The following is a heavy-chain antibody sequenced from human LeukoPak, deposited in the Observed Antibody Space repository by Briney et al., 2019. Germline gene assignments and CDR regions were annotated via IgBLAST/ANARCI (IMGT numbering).Heavy chain of an antibody. D-gene: IGHD3-3*01. V-gene: IGHV4-39*07. CDR1: GGSISSSSYY. CDR2: IYYSGST. CDR3: ARASRDYDFWSGSPGYYYYMDV. J-gene: IGHJ6*03. Sequence: PSETLSLTCTVSGGSISSSSYYWGWIRQPPGKGLEWIGSIYYSGSTYYNPSLKSRVTISVDTSKNQFSLKLSSVSAADTAVYYCARASRDYDFWSGSPGYYYYMDVWGKGTTVTVSS.